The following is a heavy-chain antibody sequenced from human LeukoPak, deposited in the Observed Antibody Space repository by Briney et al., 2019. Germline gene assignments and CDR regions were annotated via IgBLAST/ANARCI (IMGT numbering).Heavy chain of an antibody. V-gene: IGHV3-33*01. CDR2: IWFDGSNS. CDR1: GFAFSGYG. CDR3: ARDVGDL. D-gene: IGHD2-21*02. Sequence: GTSLRLSCAASGFAFSGYGMHWVRQAPGKGLEWVAIIWFDGSNSAYADSVKGRFTISRDNAKNSLFLQMNSLRAEDTAVYYCARDVGDLWGQGTLVTVS. J-gene: IGHJ4*02.